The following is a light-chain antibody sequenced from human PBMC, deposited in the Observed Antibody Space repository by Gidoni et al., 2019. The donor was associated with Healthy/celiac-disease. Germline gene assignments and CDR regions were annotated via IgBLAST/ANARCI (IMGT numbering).Light chain of an antibody. V-gene: IGKV3-11*01. CDR1: QCVSSY. Sequence: EIVLTQSPATLSSSPGERATLSCRASQCVSSYLAWYQQKPGQAPRLLIYDASNRATGIPARFSGSGSGTDFTLTISSLEPEDFAVYYCQQRSNWPPALTFGGGTKVEIK. CDR2: DAS. J-gene: IGKJ4*01. CDR3: QQRSNWPPALT.